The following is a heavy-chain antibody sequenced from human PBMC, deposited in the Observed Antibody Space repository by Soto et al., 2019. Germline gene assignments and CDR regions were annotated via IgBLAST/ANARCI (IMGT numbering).Heavy chain of an antibody. CDR2: ISGSGDST. CDR1: GFTFSNYA. Sequence: EVQLLDSGGGLVQPGGSLRLSCAASGFTFSNYAMNWVRQAPGKGLEWVSIISGSGDSTNYADSVRGRFTISRDNSKNTLYMQMNSLRAEHTAIYYCAKVPRRPYYFAYWGQGNLVTVSS. V-gene: IGHV3-23*01. CDR3: AKVPRRPYYFAY. J-gene: IGHJ4*02.